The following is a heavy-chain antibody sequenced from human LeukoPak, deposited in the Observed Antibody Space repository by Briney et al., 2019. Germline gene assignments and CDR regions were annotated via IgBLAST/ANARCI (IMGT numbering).Heavy chain of an antibody. CDR3: AKGIAVAGSFQDY. D-gene: IGHD6-19*01. V-gene: IGHV3-30*02. CDR2: IRYDGSNK. J-gene: IGHJ4*02. CDR1: GFTFSSYG. Sequence: PGGSLRLSCAASGFTFSSYGMHWVRQAPGKGLEWVAFIRYDGSNKYNADSVKGRFTISRDNSKNTLYLQMNSLRAEDTAVYYCAKGIAVAGSFQDYWGQGTLVTVSS.